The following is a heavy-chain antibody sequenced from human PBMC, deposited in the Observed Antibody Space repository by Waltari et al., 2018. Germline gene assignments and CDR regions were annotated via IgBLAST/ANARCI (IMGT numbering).Heavy chain of an antibody. D-gene: IGHD6-19*01. J-gene: IGHJ6*02. CDR2: IGSSSSFM. Sequence: EVQLVESGGGLVKPGGSLGLSWVAPGFKFGPYAMNWFRQAPGKGLEWVSSIGSSSSFMDYADSVRGRFTVSRDNAKNTLYLQMDTLRAEDTAVYYCAREGAEQWVVEDYGMDVWGQGTTVTVSS. CDR1: GFKFGPYA. CDR3: AREGAEQWVVEDYGMDV. V-gene: IGHV3-21*02.